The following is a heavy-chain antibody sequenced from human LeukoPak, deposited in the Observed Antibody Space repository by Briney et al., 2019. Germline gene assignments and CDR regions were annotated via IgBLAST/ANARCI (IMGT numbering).Heavy chain of an antibody. Sequence: GGSLRLSYAASGFTFSSYGMHWVRQAPGKGLERVAVISYDGSNKYYADSVKGRFTISRDNSKNTLYLQMNSLRAEDTAVYYCAKLEEFDYWGQGTLVTVSS. CDR3: AKLEEFDY. V-gene: IGHV3-30*18. CDR2: ISYDGSNK. D-gene: IGHD3-3*01. CDR1: GFTFSSYG. J-gene: IGHJ4*02.